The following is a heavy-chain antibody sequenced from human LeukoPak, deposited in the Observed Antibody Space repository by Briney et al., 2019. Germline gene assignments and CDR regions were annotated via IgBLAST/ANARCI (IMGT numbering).Heavy chain of an antibody. Sequence: AASVKGSCKASGYTFTSYYINWVREAPGQGLEWMGIINPSGGNTNYAQKVQGRVTMTRDTSTSTLYMELSSLRSEDTALYYCARDSGYDSYGMDVWGQGTTVTVSS. D-gene: IGHD5-12*01. V-gene: IGHV1-46*01. CDR2: INPSGGNT. CDR3: ARDSGYDSYGMDV. CDR1: GYTFTSYY. J-gene: IGHJ6*02.